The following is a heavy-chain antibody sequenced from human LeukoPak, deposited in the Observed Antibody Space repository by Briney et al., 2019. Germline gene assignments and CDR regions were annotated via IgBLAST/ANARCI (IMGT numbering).Heavy chain of an antibody. D-gene: IGHD6-13*01. Sequence: PGGSLRLSCAASGFTLSSYAMTWVRQAPGRGLEWVSSVDGGGGGTHCADSVKGRFTISRDNSKDTLYLQMNGLRAEGTAVYFCAKQSAGSAAWYSLPYDLWGQGALVTVSS. CDR3: AKQSAGSAAWYSLPYDL. J-gene: IGHJ4*02. CDR2: VDGGGGGT. V-gene: IGHV3-23*01. CDR1: GFTLSSYA.